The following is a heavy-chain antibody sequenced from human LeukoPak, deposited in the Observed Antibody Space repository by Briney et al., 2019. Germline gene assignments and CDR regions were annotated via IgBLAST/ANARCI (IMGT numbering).Heavy chain of an antibody. D-gene: IGHD3-22*01. J-gene: IGHJ3*02. CDR3: ARPMRAFNYDSSGAFDI. CDR1: GYTFTSYG. CDR2: ISAYNGNT. V-gene: IGHV1-18*01. Sequence: GASVKVSCKASGYTFTSYGISWVRQAPGQGLEWMGWISAYNGNTNYAQKLQGRVTMTTDTSTSTAYMELRSLRSDDTAVYYCARPMRAFNYDSSGAFDIWGQGTMVTVSS.